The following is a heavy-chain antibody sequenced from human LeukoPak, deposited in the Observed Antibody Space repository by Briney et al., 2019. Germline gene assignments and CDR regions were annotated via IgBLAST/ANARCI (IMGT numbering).Heavy chain of an antibody. J-gene: IGHJ4*02. CDR1: GYTLTELS. CDR3: ATDRGELLRGARFDY. V-gene: IGHV1-24*01. D-gene: IGHD1-26*01. CDR2: FDPEDGET. Sequence: AASVKVSCKVSGYTLTELSMHWVRQAPGKGLEWMGGFDPEDGETIYAQKFQGRVTMTKDTSTDTAYMELSSLRSEDTAVYYCATDRGELLRGARFDYWGQGTLVTVSS.